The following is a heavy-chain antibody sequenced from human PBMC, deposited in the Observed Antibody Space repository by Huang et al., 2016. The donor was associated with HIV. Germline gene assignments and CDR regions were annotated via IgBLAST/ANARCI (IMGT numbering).Heavy chain of an antibody. CDR1: GGAFRGSS. Sequence: QVQLKQWGAGLLKPSETLSLTCAVYGGAFRGSSWTWIRQFPEKGLEWIGDINHNGKIIYNPALSARVTISTYTSKNHFSLHLTSVTAADTALYYCARGFNYYASDNLGVYYFDSWGLGTLVTVSP. J-gene: IGHJ4*02. CDR3: ARGFNYYASDNLGVYYFDS. V-gene: IGHV4-34*02. D-gene: IGHD3-10*01. CDR2: INHNGKI.